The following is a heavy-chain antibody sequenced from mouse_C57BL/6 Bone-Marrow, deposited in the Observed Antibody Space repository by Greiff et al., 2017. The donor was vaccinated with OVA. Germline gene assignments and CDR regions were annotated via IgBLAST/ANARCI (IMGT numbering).Heavy chain of an antibody. Sequence: EVKLVESEGGLVQPGSSMKLSCTASGFTFSDYYMAWVRQVPEKGLEWVANINYDGSSTYYLDSLKSRFIISRDNAKNILYLQMSSLNSEDTATYYCARGIRPYAMDYWGQGTSVTVSS. V-gene: IGHV5-16*01. J-gene: IGHJ4*01. D-gene: IGHD2-12*01. CDR3: ARGIRPYAMDY. CDR2: INYDGSST. CDR1: GFTFSDYY.